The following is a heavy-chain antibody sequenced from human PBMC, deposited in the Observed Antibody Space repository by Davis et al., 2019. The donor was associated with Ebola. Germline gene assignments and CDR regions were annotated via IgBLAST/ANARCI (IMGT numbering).Heavy chain of an antibody. D-gene: IGHD1-1*01. CDR3: AKHRRHDMDV. Sequence: SETLSLTCAVYGGSFSGYWSWIRQPPGKGLEWLGQVDHGGGTVYSPSFESRVTISVDRSKNHISLTLTSVTAADTAVYYCAKHRRHDMDVWGQGTTVTVSS. V-gene: IGHV4-34*01. J-gene: IGHJ6*02. CDR1: GGSFSGY. CDR2: VDHGGGT.